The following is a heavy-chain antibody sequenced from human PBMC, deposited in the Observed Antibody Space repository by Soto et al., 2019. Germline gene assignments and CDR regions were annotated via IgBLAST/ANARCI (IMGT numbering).Heavy chain of an antibody. CDR2: INPSGGST. CDR1: GYTFTSYY. D-gene: IGHD3-3*01. V-gene: IGHV1-46*01. CDR3: ARDSRPYPSGLYYDFWSGYERPSYYFDY. J-gene: IGHJ4*02. Sequence: GASVKVSCKASGYTFTSYYMHWVRQAPGQGLEWMGIINPSGGSTSYAQKFQGRVTMTRDTSTSTVYMELSSLRSEDTAVYYCARDSRPYPSGLYYDFWSGYERPSYYFDYWGQGTLVTVSS.